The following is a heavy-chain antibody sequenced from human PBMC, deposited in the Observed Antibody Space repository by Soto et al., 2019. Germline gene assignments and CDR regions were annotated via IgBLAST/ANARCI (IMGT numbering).Heavy chain of an antibody. CDR2: ISTYNGNT. D-gene: IGHD3-3*01. Sequence: ASVKVSCKASGYTFTSYDISWVRQAPGQGLEWMGWISTYNGNTNYAQKLQGRVTMTTDTSTSTAYMELRSLRSDDTAVYYCARGKDYYFFSGYPTPQDLFYFCGQGSMVTVSS. J-gene: IGHJ3*01. CDR3: ARGKDYYFFSGYPTPQDLFYF. CDR1: GYTFTSYD. V-gene: IGHV1-18*01.